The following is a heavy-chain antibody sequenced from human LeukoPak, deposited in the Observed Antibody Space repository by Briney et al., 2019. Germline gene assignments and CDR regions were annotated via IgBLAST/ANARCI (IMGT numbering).Heavy chain of an antibody. J-gene: IGHJ6*02. CDR2: ISSSSTYM. D-gene: IGHD2-15*01. CDR3: ATVHCSGGSCYAGSYYGMDV. Sequence: PGGSLRLSCAASGFTFSSYTMNWVRQAPGRGLEWVSCISSSSTYMLYADSVKGRFTISRDNAKNSLYLQMNSLRDEDTAVYYCATVHCSGGSCYAGSYYGMDVWGQGTTVTVSS. V-gene: IGHV3-21*01. CDR1: GFTFSSYT.